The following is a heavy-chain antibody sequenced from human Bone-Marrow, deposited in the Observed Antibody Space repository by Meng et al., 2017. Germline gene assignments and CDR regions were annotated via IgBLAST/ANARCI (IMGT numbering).Heavy chain of an antibody. J-gene: IGHJ4*02. V-gene: IGHV3-15*01. CDR2: IKRNSDGGTI. CDR1: GFTFGDYA. CDR3: ATGAAAADH. Sequence: GESLKISCTASGFTFGDYAMSWVRQAPGKGLEWVGRIKRNSDGGTIDYAAPVKGRFTISRDDSKNTLYLQMDSLITEDIAVYFCATGAAAADHWGQGTLVTVSS. D-gene: IGHD6-13*01.